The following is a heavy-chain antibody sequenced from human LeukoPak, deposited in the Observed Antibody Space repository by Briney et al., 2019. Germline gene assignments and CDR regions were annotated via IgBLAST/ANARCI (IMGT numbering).Heavy chain of an antibody. J-gene: IGHJ4*02. D-gene: IGHD6-19*01. Sequence: SETLSFTCTVSGGSISSYYWSWIRQPPGKGLEWIGYIYYSGSTNYNPSLKSRVTISVDTSKNQFSLKLSSVTAADTAVYYCARGGRAVAGFDYWGQGTLVTVSS. CDR1: GGSISSYY. CDR2: IYYSGST. V-gene: IGHV4-59*12. CDR3: ARGGRAVAGFDY.